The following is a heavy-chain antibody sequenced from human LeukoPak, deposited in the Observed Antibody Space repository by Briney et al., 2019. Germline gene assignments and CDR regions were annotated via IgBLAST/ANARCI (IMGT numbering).Heavy chain of an antibody. D-gene: IGHD3-16*01. Sequence: SETLSLTCTVSGYSISSGYYWGWIRQPPGKGLEWIGSIYHSGSTYYNPSLKSRVTISVDTSKNQFSLKLSSVTAADTAVYYCARGVYVWGSYNILDYWGQGSLVTVSS. CDR3: ARGVYVWGSYNILDY. CDR1: GYSISSGYY. V-gene: IGHV4-38-2*02. J-gene: IGHJ4*02. CDR2: IYHSGST.